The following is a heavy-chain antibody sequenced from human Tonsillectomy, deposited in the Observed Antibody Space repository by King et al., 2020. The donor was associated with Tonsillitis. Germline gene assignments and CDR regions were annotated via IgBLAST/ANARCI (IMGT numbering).Heavy chain of an antibody. Sequence: VQLQESGPGLVKPSETLSLTCAVSGYPISSGYYWGWIRQPPGKGLEWIGSIYHSGSTYYNPSLKSRVTISVDTSKNQFSPKLSSVTAADTAVYYCARVSSGSAFDIWGQGTMVTVSS. D-gene: IGHD6-19*01. J-gene: IGHJ3*02. CDR1: GYPISSGYY. CDR3: ARVSSGSAFDI. V-gene: IGHV4-38-2*01. CDR2: IYHSGST.